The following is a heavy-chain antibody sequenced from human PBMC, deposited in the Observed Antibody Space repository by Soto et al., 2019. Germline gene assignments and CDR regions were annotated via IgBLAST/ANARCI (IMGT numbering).Heavy chain of an antibody. CDR1: GGTFSSYA. CDR2: IIPIFGTV. CDR3: ASSLGMVWFPNDY. D-gene: IGHD3-10*01. Sequence: SVKVSCKASGGTFSSYAISWVRQAPGQGLECMGGIIPIFGTVNYAQKFQGRVTITAXXXXSXXXMXLXXLRXEXTAVYYCASSLGMVWFPNDYWGQGTLVTVSS. V-gene: IGHV1-69*13. J-gene: IGHJ4*02.